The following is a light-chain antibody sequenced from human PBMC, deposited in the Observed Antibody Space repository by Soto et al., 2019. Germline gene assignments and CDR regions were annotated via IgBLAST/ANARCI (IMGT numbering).Light chain of an antibody. CDR3: CSYAASSTFV. CDR2: EGS. CDR1: SSDVGSYNL. V-gene: IGLV2-23*03. Sequence: QSALTQPASVSGSPGQSITISCTGTSSDVGSYNLVSWYQQHPGKAPKLMIYEGSKRPSGVSNCFSGSKSGNTASLTISGLQAEDEADYYCCSYAASSTFVFGGGTKVTVL. J-gene: IGLJ2*01.